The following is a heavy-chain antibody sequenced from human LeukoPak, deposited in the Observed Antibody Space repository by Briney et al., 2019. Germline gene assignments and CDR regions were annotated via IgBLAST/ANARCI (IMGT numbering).Heavy chain of an antibody. Sequence: PGGSLRLSXAASGFTFDDYGTSWVRQAPGKGLEWVSGINWNGGSTGYADSVKGRFTISRDNARNSLYLQMNSLRAEDTALYYCARAKYYYDSSGYCDWGQGTLVTVSS. CDR3: ARAKYYYDSSGYCD. CDR1: GFTFDDYG. CDR2: INWNGGST. J-gene: IGHJ4*02. D-gene: IGHD3-22*01. V-gene: IGHV3-20*04.